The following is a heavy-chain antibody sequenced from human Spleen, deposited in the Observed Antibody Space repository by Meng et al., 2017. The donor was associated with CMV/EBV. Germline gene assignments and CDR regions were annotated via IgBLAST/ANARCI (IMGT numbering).Heavy chain of an antibody. J-gene: IGHJ4*02. V-gene: IGHV4-34*01. Sequence: QWHLQLWGAGLFKPSETLSLHCAVYGGSFSGYYWSWIRQPPGKGLEWIGEINHSGSTNYNPSLKSRVTISVDTSKNQFSLKLSSVTAADTAVYYCARYAWHSMMPFDYWGQGTLVTVSS. CDR1: GGSFSGYY. D-gene: IGHD3-22*01. CDR2: INHSGST. CDR3: ARYAWHSMMPFDY.